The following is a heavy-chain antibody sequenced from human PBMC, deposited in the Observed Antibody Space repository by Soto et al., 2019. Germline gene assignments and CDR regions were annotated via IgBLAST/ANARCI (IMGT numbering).Heavy chain of an antibody. J-gene: IGHJ4*02. D-gene: IGHD2-21*01. V-gene: IGHV3-23*01. CDR3: AKGLAYCGGDCYPQPFDY. CDR2: ISGSGGST. Sequence: GSLRLSCAASGFTFSSYAMSWVRQAPGKGLEWVSTISGSGGSTYYADSVKGRFTISRDNSKNTLYLQMNSLRAEDTAVYYCAKGLAYCGGDCYPQPFDYWGQGTLVTVSS. CDR1: GFTFSSYA.